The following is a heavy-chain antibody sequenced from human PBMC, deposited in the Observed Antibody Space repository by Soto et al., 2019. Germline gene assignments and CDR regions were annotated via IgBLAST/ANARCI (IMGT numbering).Heavy chain of an antibody. CDR3: ARVRDYDILTGYYRGAYYFDY. V-gene: IGHV1-69*06. Sequence: ASVKVSCKASGGTFSSYAISWVRQAPGQGLEWMGGIIPIFGTANYAQKCQGRVTITADKSTSTAYMELSSLRSEDTAVYYCARVRDYDILTGYYRGAYYFDYWGQGTLVTVSS. D-gene: IGHD3-9*01. CDR2: IIPIFGTA. J-gene: IGHJ4*02. CDR1: GGTFSSYA.